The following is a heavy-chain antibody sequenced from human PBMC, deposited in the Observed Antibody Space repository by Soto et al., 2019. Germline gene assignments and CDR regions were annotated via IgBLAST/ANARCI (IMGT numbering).Heavy chain of an antibody. Sequence: QVPLVQSGAEVKKPGASVKVSCKASGYTFTSDGISWVRQAPGQGLEWMGWISAYNGNTNHAQKLQGRVTMTTDTSTSTASKELRSLRSHDTAVYYCARGWAYYDSSGYYSAVSYWGQGTLVTVSS. V-gene: IGHV1-18*01. CDR3: ARGWAYYDSSGYYSAVSY. D-gene: IGHD3-22*01. CDR1: GYTFTSDG. CDR2: ISAYNGNT. J-gene: IGHJ4*02.